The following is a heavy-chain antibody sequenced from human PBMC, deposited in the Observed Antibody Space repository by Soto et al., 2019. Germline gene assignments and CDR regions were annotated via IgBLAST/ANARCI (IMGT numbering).Heavy chain of an antibody. Sequence: GSLRLSCAASGFTLSSYAMSWVRQAPGKGLEWVSVITNSGGTTYYADSVKGRFTISRDNPKNTLYLHMNSLRAEDTASYYCGRDYGDSSGIMSMDVWGQGSTVTVSS. D-gene: IGHD4-17*01. V-gene: IGHV3-23*01. J-gene: IGHJ6*02. CDR2: ITNSGGTT. CDR1: GFTLSSYA. CDR3: GRDYGDSSGIMSMDV.